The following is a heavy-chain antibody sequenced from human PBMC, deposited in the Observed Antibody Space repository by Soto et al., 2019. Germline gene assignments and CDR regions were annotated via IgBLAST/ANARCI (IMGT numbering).Heavy chain of an antibody. Sequence: ASVKVSCKASGYTFTSHYIHWVRQAAGQRLEWMGIINPSGGSTIYAQRFQGRVTMTRDTSTTTVYMELSSLRSEDAAVYFCATDVMRAYCLDYWGQGTLVTVAS. D-gene: IGHD2-8*01. J-gene: IGHJ4*02. CDR2: INPSGGST. CDR1: GYTFTSHY. CDR3: ATDVMRAYCLDY. V-gene: IGHV1-46*01.